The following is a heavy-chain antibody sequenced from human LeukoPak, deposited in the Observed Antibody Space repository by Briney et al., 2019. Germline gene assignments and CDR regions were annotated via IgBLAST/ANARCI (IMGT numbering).Heavy chain of an antibody. CDR3: ARDSPVPQLFYFDY. J-gene: IGHJ4*02. Sequence: GGSLRLSCAASGVIFNNFAFHWVRQAPGKGLEWVAVISYDGSNKYYADSVKGRFTISRDNSKNTLCLQMNSLRAEDTAVYYCARDSPVPQLFYFDYWGQGTLVTVSS. CDR2: ISYDGSNK. V-gene: IGHV3-30*04. D-gene: IGHD3-10*01. CDR1: GVIFNNFA.